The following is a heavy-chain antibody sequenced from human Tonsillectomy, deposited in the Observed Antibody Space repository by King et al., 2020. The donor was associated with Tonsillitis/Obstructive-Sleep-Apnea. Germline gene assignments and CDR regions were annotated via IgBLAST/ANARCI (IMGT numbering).Heavy chain of an antibody. D-gene: IGHD3-10*01. V-gene: IGHV1-24*01. Sequence: VQLVESGAEVRKPGASVKVSCKVSGYTLTELSIHWVRQAPGKGLEWMGGFDPEDGETVYAQKFQGRVTMTEDTSTDTAYMELSSLRSGDTAVYYCATGPRRTMVQIYYYYMDVWGKGTTVTVSS. CDR2: FDPEDGET. CDR3: ATGPRRTMVQIYYYYMDV. J-gene: IGHJ6*03. CDR1: GYTLTELS.